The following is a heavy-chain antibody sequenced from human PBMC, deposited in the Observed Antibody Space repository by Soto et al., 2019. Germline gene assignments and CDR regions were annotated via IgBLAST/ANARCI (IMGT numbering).Heavy chain of an antibody. V-gene: IGHV3-30*18. CDR2: ISYDGSNK. J-gene: IGHJ4*02. D-gene: IGHD3-22*01. CDR3: VKNGEDDSSGYIGY. Sequence: QVQLVESGGGVVQPGRSLRLSCAASGFTFSSYGMHWVRQAPGKGLEWVAVISYDGSNKYYADSVKGRFTISRDNSKNTLYLQMNSLRAEDTAVYYRVKNGEDDSSGYIGYWGQGTLVTVSS. CDR1: GFTFSSYG.